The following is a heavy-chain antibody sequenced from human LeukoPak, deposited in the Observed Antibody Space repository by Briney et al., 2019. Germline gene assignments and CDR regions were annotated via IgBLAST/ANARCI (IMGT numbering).Heavy chain of an antibody. D-gene: IGHD3-3*01. J-gene: IGHJ4*02. V-gene: IGHV1-69*05. CDR3: ARASDKYDHYFDY. CDR1: GGTFSSYA. Sequence: SVKVSCKASGGTFSSYAISWVRQAPGQGLEWMGRIIPIFGTASYAQKFQGRVTITTDESTSTAYMELSSLRSEDTAVYYCARASDKYDHYFDYWGQGTLVTVSS. CDR2: IIPIFGTA.